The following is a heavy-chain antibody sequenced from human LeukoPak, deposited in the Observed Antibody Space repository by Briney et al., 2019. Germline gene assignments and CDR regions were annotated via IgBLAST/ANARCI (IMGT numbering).Heavy chain of an antibody. D-gene: IGHD4-17*01. CDR3: ARVRRDYGDSYFDY. CDR1: GGSISSYY. CDR2: TYYSGST. V-gene: IGHV4-59*01. Sequence: SETLSLTCTVSGGSISSYYWSWIRQPPGKGLEWIGYTYYSGSTNYNPSLKSRVTISVDTSKNQFSLKLSSVTAADTAVYYCARVRRDYGDSYFDYWGQGTLVTVSS. J-gene: IGHJ4*02.